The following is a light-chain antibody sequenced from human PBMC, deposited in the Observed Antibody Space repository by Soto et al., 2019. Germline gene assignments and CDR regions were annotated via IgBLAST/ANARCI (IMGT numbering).Light chain of an antibody. Sequence: DIQMTQSPSSLSASVGDRVTITCRASQAISYHLKWYQQKPGKAPKLLIYDGANLETGVPSRFSGSGSGTDFTFTISSLPPEDSGTYYCQQYDTLFTFGPGTKVDLK. CDR3: QQYDTLFT. J-gene: IGKJ3*01. V-gene: IGKV1-33*01. CDR2: DGA. CDR1: QAISYH.